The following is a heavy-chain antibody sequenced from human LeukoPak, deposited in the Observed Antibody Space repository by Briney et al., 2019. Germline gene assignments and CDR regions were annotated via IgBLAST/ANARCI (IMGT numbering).Heavy chain of an antibody. D-gene: IGHD6-19*01. CDR1: GYSFNTYW. CDR2: IYPGDSDT. V-gene: IGHV5-51*01. J-gene: IGHJ4*02. Sequence: GESLKISCKGSGYSFNTYWIGWVRQMPGKGLEWMGIIYPGDSDTRYSPSFQGQVTISADKSISTAYLQWSSLKASDTAMYYCARHETSSGWYSNFDYWGQGTLVTVSS. CDR3: ARHETSSGWYSNFDY.